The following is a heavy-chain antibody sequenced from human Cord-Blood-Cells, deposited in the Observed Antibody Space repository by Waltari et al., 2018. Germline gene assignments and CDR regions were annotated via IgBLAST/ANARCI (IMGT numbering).Heavy chain of an antibody. Sequence: EVQLVESGGGLVQPGGSLRLSCAASGFTFSSYEMNWVRQAPGKGLEGVSYISSSGSTIYYADSVNGRFTISRDNAKNSLYLQMNSLRAEDTAVYYCASRDVYSGYDDYWGQGTLVTVSS. V-gene: IGHV3-48*03. CDR3: ASRDVYSGYDDY. CDR1: GFTFSSYE. CDR2: ISSSGSTI. D-gene: IGHD5-12*01. J-gene: IGHJ4*02.